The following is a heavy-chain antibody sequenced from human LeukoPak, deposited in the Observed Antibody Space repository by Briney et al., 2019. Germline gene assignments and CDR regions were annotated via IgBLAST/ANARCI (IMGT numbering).Heavy chain of an antibody. V-gene: IGHV1-2*02. CDR2: INPNSGGT. J-gene: IGHJ6*03. D-gene: IGHD3-3*01. CDR1: GYTFTSYY. CDR3: ARGDYDFWSGPPRNHYMDV. Sequence: ASVKVSCKASGYTFTSYYMHWVRQAPGQGLEWMGWINPNSGGTNYAQKFQGRVTMTRDTSISTAYMELSRLRSDDTAVYYCARGDYDFWSGPPRNHYMDVWGKGTTVTVSS.